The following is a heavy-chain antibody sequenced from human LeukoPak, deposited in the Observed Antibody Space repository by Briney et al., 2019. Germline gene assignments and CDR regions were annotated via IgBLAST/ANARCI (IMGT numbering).Heavy chain of an antibody. D-gene: IGHD2-8*01. V-gene: IGHV3-30*01. CDR3: ASLGYCTPSTCYDFDS. Sequence: PGGSLRLSCAASGFTFRAFPLHWVRQTPGTGLEWVALISYDGTKKYYADSVKGRFTISRDNSKNTLYLQMNSLRPEDTAVYHCASLGYCTPSTCYDFDSWGQGTLVTVSS. CDR1: GFTFRAFP. CDR2: ISYDGTKK. J-gene: IGHJ4*02.